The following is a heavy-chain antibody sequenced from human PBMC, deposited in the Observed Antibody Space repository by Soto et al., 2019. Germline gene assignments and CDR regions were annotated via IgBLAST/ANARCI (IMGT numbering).Heavy chain of an antibody. Sequence: QVQLQQWGAGLLKPSETLSLTCAVYGGSFSGYYWTWLRQPPGTGLEWIGEINNSGSTNYNPALKSRVTVSVDTYKNQFYLKLTSVTDADTAVYYWARDKIPGLFEYWGQGTLVTVSS. D-gene: IGHD2-21*01. CDR2: INNSGST. CDR1: GGSFSGYY. CDR3: ARDKIPGLFEY. J-gene: IGHJ4*02. V-gene: IGHV4-34*01.